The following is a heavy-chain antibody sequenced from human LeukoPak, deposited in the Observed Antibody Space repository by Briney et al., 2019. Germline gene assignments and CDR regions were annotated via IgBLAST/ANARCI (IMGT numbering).Heavy chain of an antibody. Sequence: KPSETLSLTCTVSGGSISSYYWSWIRQPAGKGLEWIGRIYTSGSTNYNPSLKSRVTMSVDTSKNQFSLRLSSVTAADTAVYYCACTRGYSYGNDAFDIWGQGTMVTVSS. V-gene: IGHV4-4*07. CDR1: GGSISSYY. CDR2: IYTSGST. D-gene: IGHD5-18*01. CDR3: ACTRGYSYGNDAFDI. J-gene: IGHJ3*02.